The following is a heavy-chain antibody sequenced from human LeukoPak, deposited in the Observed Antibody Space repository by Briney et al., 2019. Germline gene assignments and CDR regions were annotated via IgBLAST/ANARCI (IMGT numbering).Heavy chain of an antibody. J-gene: IGHJ4*02. CDR1: GGSISSGEYY. V-gene: IGHV4-30-4*01. CDR3: ARALNGYFYAFDS. CDR2: FSYTGST. Sequence: SQTLSLTCTVSGGSISSGEYYWSWIRQPPGKGLEWIGYFSYTGSTYYNPSVKSRVSISVDTPKNQFSLKLTSVTAADTAVYYCARALNGYFYAFDSWGQGTLVTVSS. D-gene: IGHD2/OR15-2a*01.